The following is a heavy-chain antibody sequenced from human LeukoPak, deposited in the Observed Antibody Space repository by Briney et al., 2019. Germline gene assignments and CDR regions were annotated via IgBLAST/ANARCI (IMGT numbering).Heavy chain of an antibody. V-gene: IGHV1-18*01. CDR2: ISAYNGNT. Sequence: ASVKVSCMASGYTFTSYGISWVRQAPGQGLEWMGWISAYNGNTNYAQKLQGRVTMTTDTSTSTAYMELRSLRSDDTAVYYCARDPFPFDYGDYFDYWGQGTLVTVSS. D-gene: IGHD4-17*01. J-gene: IGHJ4*02. CDR1: GYTFTSYG. CDR3: ARDPFPFDYGDYFDY.